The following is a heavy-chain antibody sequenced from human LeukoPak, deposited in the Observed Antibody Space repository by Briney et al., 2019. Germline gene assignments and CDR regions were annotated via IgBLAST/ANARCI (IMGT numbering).Heavy chain of an antibody. CDR3: ARDGSYYYESSGYYDY. Sequence: SETPSLTCTVSGGSISGYYWTWIRQPPGKGLEWIGDIHYSGSTNYNPSLKSRVTMSVDTSKRQFALKLSSVTAADTAVYYCARDGSYYYESSGYYDYWGQGTLVTVSS. J-gene: IGHJ4*02. V-gene: IGHV4-59*01. CDR1: GGSISGYY. CDR2: IHYSGST. D-gene: IGHD3-22*01.